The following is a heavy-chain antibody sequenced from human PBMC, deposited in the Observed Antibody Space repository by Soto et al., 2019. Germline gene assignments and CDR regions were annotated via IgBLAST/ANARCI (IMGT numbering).Heavy chain of an antibody. D-gene: IGHD3-22*01. Sequence: ASVKVSCKASGYTFTSYYMHWVRQAPGQGLEWMGIINPSGGSTSYAQKFQGRVTMTRDTSTSTVYMELSSLRSEDTAVYYCARRLRYYDSSGFYYYYGMDVWGQGTTVTVSS. CDR2: INPSGGST. CDR3: ARRLRYYDSSGFYYYYGMDV. J-gene: IGHJ6*02. CDR1: GYTFTSYY. V-gene: IGHV1-46*01.